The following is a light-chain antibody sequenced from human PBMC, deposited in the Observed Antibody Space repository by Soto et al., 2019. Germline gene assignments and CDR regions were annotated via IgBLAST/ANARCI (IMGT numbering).Light chain of an antibody. J-gene: IGKJ5*01. Sequence: EIVLTQSPATLSLSPGERATLSCRASQRVSSNLAWYQQKPGQAPRLLIYDASTRATGIPARFSGSGSGTDFTLTISSLEPEDFAVYYCQQRSNWPEITFGQGTRLEIK. V-gene: IGKV3-11*01. CDR1: QRVSSN. CDR2: DAS. CDR3: QQRSNWPEIT.